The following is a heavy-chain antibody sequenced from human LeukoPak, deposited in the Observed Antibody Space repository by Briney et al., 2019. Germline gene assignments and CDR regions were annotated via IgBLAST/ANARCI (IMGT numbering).Heavy chain of an antibody. J-gene: IGHJ4*02. Sequence: GESLKISCQGSGYSFTDYWIAWVRQKPGKGLEWMGVIYPADSDTRYNPSFQGQVTVSADKSISAVYLHWSSPQASDSGIYYCARQHYYDNSGFDYWGQGTQVTVSS. D-gene: IGHD3-22*01. V-gene: IGHV5-51*01. CDR1: GYSFTDYW. CDR3: ARQHYYDNSGFDY. CDR2: IYPADSDT.